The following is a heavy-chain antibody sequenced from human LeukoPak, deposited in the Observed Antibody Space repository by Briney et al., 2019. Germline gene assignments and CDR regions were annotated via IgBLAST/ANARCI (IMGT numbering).Heavy chain of an antibody. V-gene: IGHV3-23*01. J-gene: IGHJ5*02. Sequence: GGSLRLSCAASGFTFSSYAMSWVRQAPGKGLEWVSAISGSGGSTYYADSVKGRFTISRDNSKNALYLQMNSLRAEDTAVYYCAKTDSSSWYVSNWFDPWGQGTLVTVSS. CDR3: AKTDSSSWYVSNWFDP. CDR2: ISGSGGST. D-gene: IGHD6-13*01. CDR1: GFTFSSYA.